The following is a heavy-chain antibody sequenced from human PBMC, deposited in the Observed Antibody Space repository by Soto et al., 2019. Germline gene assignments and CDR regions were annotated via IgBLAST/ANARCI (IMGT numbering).Heavy chain of an antibody. J-gene: IGHJ6*02. V-gene: IGHV1-18*04. D-gene: IGHD2-15*01. CDR3: AIVSSSIVVVIDSGMDV. Sequence: QVQLVQSGVEVKKPGASVKVSCKASGYTFISHGISWVRQAPGQGLEWMGWISTKNGNTNYAQKLQGRVTLATATTTSTASVELRRLRTDETAVYCSAIVSSSIVVVIDSGMDVWGQGTTVSVSS. CDR1: GYTFISHG. CDR2: ISTKNGNT.